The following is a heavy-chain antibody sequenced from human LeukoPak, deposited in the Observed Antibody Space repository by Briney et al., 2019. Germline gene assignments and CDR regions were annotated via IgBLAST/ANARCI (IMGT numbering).Heavy chain of an antibody. CDR3: AKGGPGVGALFDY. D-gene: IGHD1-26*01. CDR1: GFTFSSYG. Sequence: PGRSLRLSCAASGFTFSSYGMHWVRQAPGKGLEWVAVISYDGSNKYYADSVKGRFTISRDNSKNTLYLQMNSLRAEDTAVYYCAKGGPGVGALFDYWGQGTLVTVSS. V-gene: IGHV3-30*18. CDR2: ISYDGSNK. J-gene: IGHJ4*02.